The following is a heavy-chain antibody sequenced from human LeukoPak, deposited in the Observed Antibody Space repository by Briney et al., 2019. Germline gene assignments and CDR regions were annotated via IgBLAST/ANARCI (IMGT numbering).Heavy chain of an antibody. CDR1: GGSISSYY. CDR2: IYYSGST. CDR3: ARLATMVRGVIRWFDP. D-gene: IGHD3-10*01. V-gene: IGHV4-59*08. Sequence: SETLSLTCTVSGGSISSYYWSWIRQPPGKGLEWIGYIYYSGSTNYNPSLKSRVTISVDTSKNQFSLKLSSVTAADTAVYYCARLATMVRGVIRWFDPWGQGTLVTVSS. J-gene: IGHJ5*02.